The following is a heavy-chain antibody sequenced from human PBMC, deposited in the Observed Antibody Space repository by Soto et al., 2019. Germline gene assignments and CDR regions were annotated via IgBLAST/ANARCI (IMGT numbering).Heavy chain of an antibody. D-gene: IGHD1-7*01. V-gene: IGHV3-23*01. Sequence: EVQLLESGGGLVQPGGSLRLSCAASGFTFSSYGMTWVRQAPGKGLEWVSFSSANGAGPYYADSVKGRFTISRDNSKTTMYLQMTSLRADDTAVYYCTKDRRAGGNYGFNADFWGQGALVIVAS. J-gene: IGHJ4*02. CDR3: TKDRRAGGNYGFNADF. CDR2: SSANGAGP. CDR1: GFTFSSYG.